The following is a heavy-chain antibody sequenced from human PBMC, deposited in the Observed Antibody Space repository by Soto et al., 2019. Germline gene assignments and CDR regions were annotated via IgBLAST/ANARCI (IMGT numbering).Heavy chain of an antibody. J-gene: IGHJ4*02. D-gene: IGHD4-17*01. CDR2: ISYDGSNK. CDR3: ASPQRGEFKTTVVTPFDY. V-gene: IGHV3-30-3*01. CDR1: GFTFSSYA. Sequence: GGSLRLSCAASGFTFSSYAMHWVRQAPGKGLEWVAVISYDGSNKYYADSVKGRFTISRDNSKNTLYLQMNSLRAEDTAVYYCASPQRGEFKTTVVTPFDYWGQGTLVTVSS.